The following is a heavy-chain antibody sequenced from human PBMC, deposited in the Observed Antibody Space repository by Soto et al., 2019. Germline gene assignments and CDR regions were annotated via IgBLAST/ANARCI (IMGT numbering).Heavy chain of an antibody. V-gene: IGHV3-23*01. CDR2: ISGSGGST. D-gene: IGHD2-8*02. CDR3: AKAAVVFPPVGLTLGVWGWFDP. J-gene: IGHJ5*02. CDR1: GFTFSSYA. Sequence: EVQLLESGGGLGQPGGSLRLSCAASGFTFSSYAMRWVRQAPGTGLEWVSAISGSGGSTYYADSVKGRFTISRDNSKNTLYLQINSLRAEDTAVYYCAKAAVVFPPVGLTLGVWGWFDPWGQGTLVTVSS.